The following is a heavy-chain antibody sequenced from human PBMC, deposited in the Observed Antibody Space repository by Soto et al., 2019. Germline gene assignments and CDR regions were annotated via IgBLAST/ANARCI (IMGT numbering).Heavy chain of an antibody. D-gene: IGHD5-18*01. J-gene: IGHJ4*02. CDR2: TSYDGSNK. CDR1: GFTFSSYV. Sequence: QVQLVESGGGVVQPGRSLRLSCAASGFTFSSYVMHWVRQAPGKGLEWVAVTSYDGSNKYYADSVKGRFTISRDNSKNTLYLQMNSLRAEDTAVYYCARNGGYSYGYPIGYWGQGTLVTVSS. V-gene: IGHV3-30-3*01. CDR3: ARNGGYSYGYPIGY.